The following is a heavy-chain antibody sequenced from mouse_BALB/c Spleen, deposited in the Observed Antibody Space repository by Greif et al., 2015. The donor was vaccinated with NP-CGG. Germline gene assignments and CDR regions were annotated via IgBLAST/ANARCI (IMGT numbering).Heavy chain of an antibody. Sequence: QVQLKESGPGLVAPSQSLSITCTVSGFSLTGYGVNWVRQPPGKGLEWLGMIWGNGSTDYNSALKSRLSISKDNSKSQVFLKMNSLQTDDTARYYCARETARDAMDYWGQGTSVTVSS. J-gene: IGHJ4*01. V-gene: IGHV2-6-7*01. CDR2: IWGNGST. D-gene: IGHD3-2*01. CDR1: GFSLTGYG. CDR3: ARETARDAMDY.